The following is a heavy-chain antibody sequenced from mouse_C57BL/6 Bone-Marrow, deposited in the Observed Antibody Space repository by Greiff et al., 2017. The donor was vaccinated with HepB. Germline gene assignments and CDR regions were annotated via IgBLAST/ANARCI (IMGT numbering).Heavy chain of an antibody. CDR3: ARDLGFCGSSYYGWYVDV. Sequence: QVQLQQSGPELVKPGASVKLSCKASGYTFTSYDINWVKQRPGQGLEWIGWIYPRDGSTKYNEKFKGKATLTVDTSSSTAYIELHSLTSEDSAVYFCARDLGFCGSSYYGWYVDVWGTGTTVTVSS. CDR1: GYTFTSYD. J-gene: IGHJ1*03. V-gene: IGHV1-85*01. CDR2: IYPRDGST. D-gene: IGHD1-1*01.